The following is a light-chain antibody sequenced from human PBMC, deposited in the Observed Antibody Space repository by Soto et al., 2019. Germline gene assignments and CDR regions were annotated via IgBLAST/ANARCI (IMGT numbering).Light chain of an antibody. CDR2: KAS. J-gene: IGKJ1*01. Sequence: DIQMTQSPSTLSASVGDRVTITCRASQSISSWLAWYQQKPGKAPKLLIYKASSLESGVPSRFSGSGSGTEFTLTISSLQPDDFATYYCQQYQNSWTFGQGTKVDIK. V-gene: IGKV1-5*03. CDR3: QQYQNSWT. CDR1: QSISSW.